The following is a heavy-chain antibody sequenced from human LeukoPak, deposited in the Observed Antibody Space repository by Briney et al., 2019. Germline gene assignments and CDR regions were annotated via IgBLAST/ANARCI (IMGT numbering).Heavy chain of an antibody. CDR2: INPSGGST. CDR3: AREDYDRPCRD. CDR1: RYTFTSYY. V-gene: IGHV1-46*01. D-gene: IGHD3-22*01. Sequence: GASVKVSCKASRYTFTSYYMHWVRQAPGQGLEWMGIINPSGGSTSYAQKFQGRVTMTRDTSTSTVYMELSSLRSEDTAVYYCAREDYDRPCRDWGQGTLVTVSS. J-gene: IGHJ4*02.